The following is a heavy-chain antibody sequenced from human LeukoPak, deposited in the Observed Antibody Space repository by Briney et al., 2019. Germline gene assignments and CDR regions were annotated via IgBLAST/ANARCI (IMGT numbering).Heavy chain of an antibody. CDR1: GFTFSNAW. CDR3: TTTWGRAAFDF. V-gene: IGHV3-15*01. J-gene: IGHJ3*01. CDR2: IKTKTDGGTT. Sequence: GGSLRLSCAFSGFTFSNAWMSWVRQAPGKGLEWLGRIKTKTDGGTTDYAAPVKGRFTISRDDSKNTLFLQMNSLKIEDTAVYYCTTTWGRAAFDFWGQGTKVTVSS. D-gene: IGHD7-27*01.